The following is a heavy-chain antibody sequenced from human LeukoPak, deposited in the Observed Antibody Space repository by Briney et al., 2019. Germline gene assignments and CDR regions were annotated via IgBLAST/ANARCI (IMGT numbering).Heavy chain of an antibody. CDR2: TRNKANSYTT. Sequence: QPGGSLRLSCAVSGFTFSDHYMDWVRQAPGKGLEWVGRTRNKANSYTTEYAASVKGRFTISRDDSRNSLYLQMNSLKTKDTAVYYCVRNYYYSGRYYYDYWGQGTLVTVSS. CDR1: GFTFSDHY. V-gene: IGHV3-72*01. J-gene: IGHJ4*02. CDR3: VRNYYYSGRYYYDY. D-gene: IGHD3-22*01.